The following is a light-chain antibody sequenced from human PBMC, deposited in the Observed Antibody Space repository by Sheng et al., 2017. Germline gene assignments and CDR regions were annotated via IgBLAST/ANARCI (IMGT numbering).Light chain of an antibody. J-gene: IGLJ2*01. CDR2: KNK. CDR3: SAWDDNVNGPI. V-gene: IGLV1-47*01. Sequence: QPVLTQPPSASGTPGQRVTISCSGSSSNIGTHYVYWYQQLPGTAPKLLIHKNKERPSGVPDRFSGSKSGTSASLAISGLRSEDEADYYCSAWDDNVNGPIFGGGTKLTVL. CDR1: SSNIGTHY.